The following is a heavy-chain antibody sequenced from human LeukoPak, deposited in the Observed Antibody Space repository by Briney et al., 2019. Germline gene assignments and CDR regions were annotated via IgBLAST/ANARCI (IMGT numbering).Heavy chain of an antibody. CDR2: IGIDSGNT. Sequence: PGGSLRLSCTASGFPFIEYSMNWVRQVPGKGLEWISYIGIDSGNTKYADSVRGRFTISADKAKNPLYLRMNSLRVEDTAVYYCARDHNYAFDNWGQGTLVSVAS. V-gene: IGHV3-48*01. J-gene: IGHJ4*02. CDR1: GFPFIEYS. D-gene: IGHD1-1*01. CDR3: ARDHNYAFDN.